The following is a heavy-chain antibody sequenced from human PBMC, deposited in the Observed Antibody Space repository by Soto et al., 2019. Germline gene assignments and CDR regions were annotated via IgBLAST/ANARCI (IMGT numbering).Heavy chain of an antibody. V-gene: IGHV3-30-3*01. CDR3: ARDRDCSGGSCDATDY. CDR2: ISYDGSNK. J-gene: IGHJ4*02. Sequence: QVQLVESGGGVVQPGRSLRLSCAASGFTFSSYAMHWVRQAPGKGLEWVAVISYDGSNKYYADSVKGRFTISRDNYKNKLYLQMNSLRAEDTAVYYCARDRDCSGGSCDATDYLGQGTLVTVSS. D-gene: IGHD2-15*01. CDR1: GFTFSSYA.